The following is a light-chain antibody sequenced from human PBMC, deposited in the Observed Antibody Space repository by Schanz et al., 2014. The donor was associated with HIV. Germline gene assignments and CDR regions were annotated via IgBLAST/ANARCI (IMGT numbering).Light chain of an antibody. J-gene: IGKJ1*01. CDR1: QSVSSN. CDR3: QQYNSHST. CDR2: GAS. Sequence: EIVMTQSPATLSVSPGERATLSCRASQSVSSNLAWYQQKPGQAPRLLIFGASSRATGIPDRFSGSGSGTDFTLTISSLQPDDFATYYCQQYNSHSTFGQGTKVEIK. V-gene: IGKV3D-15*01.